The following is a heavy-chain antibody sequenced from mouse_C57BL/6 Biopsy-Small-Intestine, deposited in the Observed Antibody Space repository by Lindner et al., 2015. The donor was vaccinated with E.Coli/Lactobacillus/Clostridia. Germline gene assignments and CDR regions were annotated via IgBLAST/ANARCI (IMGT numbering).Heavy chain of an antibody. Sequence: VQLQESGGGLVKPGGSLKLSCAASGFTFSDYGMHWVRQAPEKGLEWVAYIGSGSSTIYYADTVKGRFTISRDNAKNTLFLQMTSLRSEDTAMYYCARELPPNWYFDVWGTGTTVTVSS. CDR3: ARELPPNWYFDV. CDR1: GFTFSDYG. J-gene: IGHJ1*03. V-gene: IGHV5-17*01. D-gene: IGHD1-1*01. CDR2: IGSGSSTI.